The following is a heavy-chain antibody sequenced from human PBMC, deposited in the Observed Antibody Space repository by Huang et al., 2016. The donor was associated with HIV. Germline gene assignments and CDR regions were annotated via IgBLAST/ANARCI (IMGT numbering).Heavy chain of an antibody. CDR1: GYSFSDYA. CDR3: ARDARELRDYLVRFNWFAP. CDR2: INNKTGNA. Sequence: QVQLVQSGSEFKKPGASVRVSCKASGYSFSDYAVNWGRRAPGQGLEWMGWINNKTGNATDVQGVRGRFVFSLDTSVKTAYLHISSLKTEDAAVYYCARDARELRDYLVRFNWFAPWGQGTLVTVSS. V-gene: IGHV7-4-1*02. D-gene: IGHD1-7*01. J-gene: IGHJ5*02.